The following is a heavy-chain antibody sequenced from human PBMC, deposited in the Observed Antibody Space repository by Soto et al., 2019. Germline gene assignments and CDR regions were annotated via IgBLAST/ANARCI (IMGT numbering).Heavy chain of an antibody. Sequence: EVQLVESGGGLVQPGGSLRLSCAASGFTFSSYWMHWVRQAPGKGLVWVSRINSDGSSTSYADSVKGRFTLYRDNAKNKLDLQMNSLRAEDTAVYYCAVAVAGPPAIGYLGQGTRVTVSS. CDR1: GFTFSSYW. D-gene: IGHD6-19*01. CDR2: INSDGSST. CDR3: AVAVAGPPAIGY. J-gene: IGHJ4*02. V-gene: IGHV3-74*01.